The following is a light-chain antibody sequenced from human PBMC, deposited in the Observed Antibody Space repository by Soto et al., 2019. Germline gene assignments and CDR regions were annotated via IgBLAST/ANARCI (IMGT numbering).Light chain of an antibody. CDR2: DSS. CDR3: QQRSNWFSIT. V-gene: IGKV3-11*01. Sequence: EIVLAQSPATLSLSLVERATLCCRASQSIRSCLAWYQQKPGKAPRLLIYDSSNRATGIPSRFSGSGSGTDFTTPTSSIEPEDFSVSYCQQRSNWFSITFGRGTRVEIK. CDR1: QSIRSC. J-gene: IGKJ4*01.